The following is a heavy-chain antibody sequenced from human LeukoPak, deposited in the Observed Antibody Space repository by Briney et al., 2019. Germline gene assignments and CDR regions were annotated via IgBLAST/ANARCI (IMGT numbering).Heavy chain of an antibody. CDR3: ARTRAAAGTVDY. CDR1: GGSFSGYY. Sequence: SETLSLTCAVYGGSFSGYYWSWIRQPPGKGLGWIGSIYYSGSTYYNPSLKSRVTISVDTSKNQFSLKLSSVTAADTAVYYCARTRAAAGTVDYWGQGTLVTVSS. J-gene: IGHJ4*02. V-gene: IGHV4-34*01. D-gene: IGHD6-13*01. CDR2: IYYSGST.